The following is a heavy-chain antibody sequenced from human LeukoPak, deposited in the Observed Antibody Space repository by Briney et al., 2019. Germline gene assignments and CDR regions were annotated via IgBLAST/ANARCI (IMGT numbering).Heavy chain of an antibody. CDR1: GFTFSSYA. V-gene: IGHV3-23*01. CDR2: ISGSGGST. CDR3: AKGEDYVWGSYRY. Sequence: GGSLRLSCSASGFTFSSYAMSWVRQAPGKGLEWVSAISGSGGSTYYADSVKGRFTISRDNSKNTLYLQMNSLRAEDTAVYYCAKGEDYVWGSYRYWGQGTLVTVSS. D-gene: IGHD3-16*02. J-gene: IGHJ4*02.